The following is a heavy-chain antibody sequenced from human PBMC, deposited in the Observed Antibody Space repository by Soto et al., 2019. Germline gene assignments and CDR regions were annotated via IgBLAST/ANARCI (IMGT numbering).Heavy chain of an antibody. CDR3: ARDPAP. CDR1: GGSITRGGYY. CDR2: IYNSGTT. V-gene: IGHV4-31*03. Sequence: SETLSLTCTVSGGSITRGGYYWILIRQHPGKGLEWIGYIYNSGTTYYNPSLKSRVTISVDTSKNQFSLKLTSVTAADTAVYYCARDPAPWGQGTLVTVSS. J-gene: IGHJ5*02.